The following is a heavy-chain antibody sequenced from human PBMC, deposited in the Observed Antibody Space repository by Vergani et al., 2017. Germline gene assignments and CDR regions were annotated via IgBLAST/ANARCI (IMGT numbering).Heavy chain of an antibody. CDR2: IWYDGSNK. D-gene: IGHD1-1*01. Sequence: QVQLVESEGGVVQPGRSLTLSCVASGFTFSSHGMHWVRQAPGKGLEWVAVIWYDGSNKYYGDSVKGRFTISRDNSKNTLYLQMNSLRGEDTAVYYCARWGNEKRLNSWGQGTLVTVSS. CDR3: ARWGNEKRLNS. J-gene: IGHJ4*02. CDR1: GFTFSSHG. V-gene: IGHV3-33*01.